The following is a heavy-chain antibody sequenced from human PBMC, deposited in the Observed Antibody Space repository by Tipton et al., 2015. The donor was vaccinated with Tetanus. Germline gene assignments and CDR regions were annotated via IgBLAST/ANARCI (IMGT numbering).Heavy chain of an antibody. J-gene: IGHJ4*02. D-gene: IGHD5-24*01. CDR3: ARGRDQYKSGNY. Sequence: TLSLTCAVSGGSINSGAYFWSWIRQPPGKGLEWIGYIFHTGSTYYKPSLKSRVTILLDTSENQFSLKLSSVTGADTAVYYCARGRDQYKSGNYWGQGTLVTVSS. CDR2: IFHTGST. V-gene: IGHV4-30-2*01. CDR1: GGSINSGAYF.